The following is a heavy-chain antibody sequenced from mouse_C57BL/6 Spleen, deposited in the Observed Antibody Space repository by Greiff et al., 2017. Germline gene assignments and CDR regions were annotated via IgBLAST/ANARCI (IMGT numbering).Heavy chain of an antibody. D-gene: IGHD4-1*01. CDR2: IYPGDGDT. CDR3: ARTGTDWYFDV. V-gene: IGHV1-82*01. Sequence: QVQLQQSGPELVKPGASVKISCKASGYAFSSSWMNWVKQRPVKGLEWIGRIYPGDGDTNYNGKFKGKATLTADKSSSTAYMQLSSLTSEDSAVYFCARTGTDWYFDVWGTGTTVTVSS. J-gene: IGHJ1*03. CDR1: GYAFSSSW.